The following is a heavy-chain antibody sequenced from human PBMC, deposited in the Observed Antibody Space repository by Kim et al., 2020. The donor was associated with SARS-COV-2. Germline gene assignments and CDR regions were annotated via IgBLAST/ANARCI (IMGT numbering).Heavy chain of an antibody. CDR3: ARRGPDWNYYFES. V-gene: IGHV3-72*01. D-gene: IGHD1-7*01. J-gene: IGHJ4*02. Sequence: AASVQGRVTMSRDDSKGILYLQMDSLKPEDTAVYYCARRGPDWNYYFESWGRGTLVTVSS.